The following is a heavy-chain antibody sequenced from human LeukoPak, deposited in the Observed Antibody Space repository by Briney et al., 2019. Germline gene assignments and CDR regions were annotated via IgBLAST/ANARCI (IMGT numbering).Heavy chain of an antibody. CDR1: GYTFTSYG. CDR2: ISAYNGNT. V-gene: IGHV1-18*04. CDR3: AREDLGPAYSGGWYGLRAFDI. Sequence: ASVKVSWKASGYTFTSYGISWVRRAPGQGLEWMGWISAYNGNTNYAQKLQGRVTMTTDTSTSTAYMELRSLRSDDTAVYYCAREDLGPAYSGGWYGLRAFDIWGQGTMVTVSS. D-gene: IGHD6-19*01. J-gene: IGHJ3*02.